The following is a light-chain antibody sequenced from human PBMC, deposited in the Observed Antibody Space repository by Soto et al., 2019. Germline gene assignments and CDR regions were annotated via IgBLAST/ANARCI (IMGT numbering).Light chain of an antibody. Sequence: VMTQSPATLSVSPGERATLSSWASETVATNLAWYQQKPGQAPRLLISGASTRAAGISDRFRGSGSGTEFTLTISSLRSEDSAIYYCQQYFEWPPMTFGQGTKVDIK. J-gene: IGKJ1*01. CDR3: QQYFEWPPMT. V-gene: IGKV3-15*01. CDR1: ETVATN. CDR2: GAS.